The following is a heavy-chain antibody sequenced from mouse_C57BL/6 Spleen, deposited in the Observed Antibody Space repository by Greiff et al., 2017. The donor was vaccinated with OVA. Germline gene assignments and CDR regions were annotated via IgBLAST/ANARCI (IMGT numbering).Heavy chain of an antibody. J-gene: IGHJ4*01. CDR2: IYPGDGDT. D-gene: IGHD3-1*01. CDR3: ARSGGRVYAMDY. CDR1: GYAFSSYW. V-gene: IGHV1-80*01. Sequence: QVTLKESGAELVKPGASVKISCKASGYAFSSYWMNWVKQRPGKGLEWIGQIYPGDGDTNYNGKFKGKATLTADKSSSTAYLQLSSLTSEDSAVYFCARSGGRVYAMDYWGQGTSVTVSS.